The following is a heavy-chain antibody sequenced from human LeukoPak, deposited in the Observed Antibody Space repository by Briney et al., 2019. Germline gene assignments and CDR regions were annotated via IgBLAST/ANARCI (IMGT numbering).Heavy chain of an antibody. V-gene: IGHV4-59*01. D-gene: IGHD6-19*01. Sequence: SETLSLTCTVSGCSISSYYWSWIRQPPGKGLEWIGYIFYSGSTNYNPSLKSRVTISVDTSKSQFSLNLSSVTAADTAVYYCAREKSSGWYGGDFDYWGQGTLVTVSS. CDR3: AREKSSGWYGGDFDY. CDR1: GCSISSYY. J-gene: IGHJ4*02. CDR2: IFYSGST.